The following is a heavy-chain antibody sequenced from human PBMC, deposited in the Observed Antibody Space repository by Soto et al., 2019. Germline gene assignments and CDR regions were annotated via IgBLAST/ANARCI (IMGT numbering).Heavy chain of an antibody. CDR1: GFTFSSYY. CDR3: AREFAMDA. V-gene: IGHV3-7*05. Sequence: EVQLVESGGALVQPGGSLRLSCAASGFTFSSYYMSWARQAPGKGLEWVANINQDGSGKYYVDCVRGRFTVPRDNAKNSVCLQMNSLRAEDTTVYYCAREFAMDAWGQGTTVTVSS. CDR2: INQDGSGK. J-gene: IGHJ6*02.